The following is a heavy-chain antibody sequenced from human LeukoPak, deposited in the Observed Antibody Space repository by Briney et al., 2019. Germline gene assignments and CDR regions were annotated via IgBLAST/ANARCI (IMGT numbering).Heavy chain of an antibody. CDR1: GFTFSSYA. J-gene: IGHJ4*02. D-gene: IGHD3-10*01. CDR3: AKESKYYP. V-gene: IGHV3-23*01. Sequence: GGSLRLSCAASGFTFSSYAITWVRQAPGKGLEWVSAISDSGDRTYYADSVKGRFTISRDNSKNALYLQMNSLRAEDTAVYYCAKESKYYPRGQGTLVTVSS. CDR2: ISDSGDRT.